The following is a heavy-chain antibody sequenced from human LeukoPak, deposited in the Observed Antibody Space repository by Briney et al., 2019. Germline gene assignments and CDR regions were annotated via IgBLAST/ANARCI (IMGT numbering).Heavy chain of an antibody. D-gene: IGHD2-8*01. J-gene: IGHJ4*02. CDR1: GGSISTSSYY. CDR2: SFYSGTT. Sequence: SETLSHTCTVSGGSISTSSYYWGWIRQPPGKGLEWIGSSFYSGTTYSKPSLKSRVTISVDTTKNQFSLKLSSLTASDTAVYYCARERMVYGIRGEFVYWGPGTLVTVSS. V-gene: IGHV4-39*07. CDR3: ARERMVYGIRGEFVY.